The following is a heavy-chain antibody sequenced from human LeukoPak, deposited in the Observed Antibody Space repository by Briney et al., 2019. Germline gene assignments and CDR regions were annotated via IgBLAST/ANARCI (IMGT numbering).Heavy chain of an antibody. V-gene: IGHV3-9*01. Sequence: GGSLRLSCAASGFTFSSYAMSWVRQAPGKGLEWVSGISWNSGSIGYADSVKGRFTISRDNAKNSLYLQMNSLRAEDTALYYCAKAVNGGNSAFDYWGQGTLVTVSS. D-gene: IGHD4-23*01. J-gene: IGHJ4*02. CDR1: GFTFSSYA. CDR2: ISWNSGSI. CDR3: AKAVNGGNSAFDY.